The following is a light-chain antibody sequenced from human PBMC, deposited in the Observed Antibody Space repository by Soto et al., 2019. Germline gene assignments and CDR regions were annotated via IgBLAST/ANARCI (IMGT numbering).Light chain of an antibody. J-gene: IGKJ1*01. CDR1: QSVTSTY. V-gene: IGKV3-20*01. Sequence: EIVLTQSPGTLSLSPGERATLSCRASQSVTSTYFAWYQQKPGQAPRLLIYGVSSRATGIPDRFSGSGSGTDFTLTISRLEPEDFAVYYCLQYGDSPRTFGQGTKVEIK. CDR2: GVS. CDR3: LQYGDSPRT.